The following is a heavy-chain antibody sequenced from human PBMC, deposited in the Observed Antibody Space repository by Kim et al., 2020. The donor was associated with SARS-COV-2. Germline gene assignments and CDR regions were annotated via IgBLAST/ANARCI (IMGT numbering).Heavy chain of an antibody. CDR3: ARDRGLGYCSSTSCYRGYYYYMDV. CDR2: IWYDGSNK. J-gene: IGHJ6*03. D-gene: IGHD2-2*01. V-gene: IGHV3-33*01. Sequence: GGSLRLSCAASGFTFSSYGMHWVRQAPGKGLEWVAVIWYDGSNKYYADSVKGRFTISRDNSKNTLYLQMNSLRAEDTAVYYCARDRGLGYCSSTSCYRGYYYYMDVWGKGTTVTVSS. CDR1: GFTFSSYG.